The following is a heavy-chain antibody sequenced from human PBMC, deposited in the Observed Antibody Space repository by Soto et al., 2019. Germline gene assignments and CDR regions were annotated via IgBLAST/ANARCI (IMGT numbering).Heavy chain of an antibody. CDR1: GFTFSTYS. V-gene: IGHV3-48*02. CDR3: AAFGVYVV. D-gene: IGHD4-17*01. Sequence: EVQLVESGGDLVQPGGSLRLSCTASGFTFSTYSMNWVRQAPGKGLEWVSHISTTGSTMYYADSVKGRFTVSRDNGKNSLYLQMNSLRDEDTAVYHCAAFGVYVVWGQGTLVTVSS. J-gene: IGHJ4*02. CDR2: ISTTGSTM.